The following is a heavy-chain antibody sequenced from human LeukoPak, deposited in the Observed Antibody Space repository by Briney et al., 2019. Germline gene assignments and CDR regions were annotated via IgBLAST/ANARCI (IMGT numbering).Heavy chain of an antibody. Sequence: GGSLRLSCAASGLTFSNYGFHWVRQAPGKGLECVALIWSDGTRDNYADSVKGRFTISRDNSKNTLYLQLSSLRVEDTAVYYCARDLSVGALEFWGQGTLVSVSS. V-gene: IGHV3-33*01. D-gene: IGHD1-1*01. CDR1: GLTFSNYG. CDR3: ARDLSVGALEF. CDR2: IWSDGTRD. J-gene: IGHJ4*02.